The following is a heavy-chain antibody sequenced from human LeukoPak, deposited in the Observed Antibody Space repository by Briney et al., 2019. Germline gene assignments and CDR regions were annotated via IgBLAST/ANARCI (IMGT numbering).Heavy chain of an antibody. D-gene: IGHD3-22*01. Sequence: GGSLRLSCAASGFTFSNSWMSWVRQAPGKGLEWVATIKPDGSAQYYVDSVKGRFTISRDNAKNSLFLQINSLRAEDTAVYYCANGGTYSSGPWGQGTLVTVSS. CDR1: GFTFSNSW. CDR3: ANGGTYSSGP. V-gene: IGHV3-7*01. CDR2: IKPDGSAQ. J-gene: IGHJ5*02.